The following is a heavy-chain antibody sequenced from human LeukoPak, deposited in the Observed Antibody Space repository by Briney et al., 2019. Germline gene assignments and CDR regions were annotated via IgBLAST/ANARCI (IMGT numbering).Heavy chain of an antibody. Sequence: PGGSLRLSCAASGFTVSSNYMSWVRQAPGKGLEWISYISAGGTPVYYADSVEGRFTVSRDNEKNSLYLQLNSLRADDTAVYYCARDFRSSSWYIGDYWGQGGQVTVSP. CDR3: ARDFRSSSWYIGDY. J-gene: IGHJ4*02. V-gene: IGHV3-48*01. CDR2: ISAGGTPV. CDR1: GFTVSSNY. D-gene: IGHD6-13*01.